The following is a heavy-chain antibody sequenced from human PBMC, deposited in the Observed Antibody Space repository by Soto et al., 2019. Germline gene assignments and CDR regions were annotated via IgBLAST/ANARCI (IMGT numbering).Heavy chain of an antibody. V-gene: IGHV3-23*01. J-gene: IGHJ4*02. Sequence: EVQLLESGGGLVQPGGSLRLSCAASGFTFSSYAMRWVRQAPVKGLEWVSAISGSGGSTYYADSVKGRFTISRDNSKKTLDLQMNSRSGEDTAVYYCARRGSGSYCDYWGQGTLVTVSS. CDR1: GFTFSSYA. CDR2: ISGSGGST. CDR3: ARRGSGSYCDY. D-gene: IGHD1-26*01.